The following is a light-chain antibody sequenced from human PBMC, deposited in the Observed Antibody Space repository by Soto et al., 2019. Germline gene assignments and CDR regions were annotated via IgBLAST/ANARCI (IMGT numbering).Light chain of an antibody. CDR3: QQYHTDGT. V-gene: IGKV1-5*03. Sequence: DIQMTQSPSTLSASVGDRVTITCRASQSISTWLAWYQQEPGKAPKLLIHKASSLASGVPSRFSGSGSGTEFTLTISSLQPDDFAAYYCQQYHTDGTFGQGTKVDI. CDR1: QSISTW. CDR2: KAS. J-gene: IGKJ1*01.